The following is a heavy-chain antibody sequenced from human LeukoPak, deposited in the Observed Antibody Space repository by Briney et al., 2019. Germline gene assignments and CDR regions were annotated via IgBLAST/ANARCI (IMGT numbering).Heavy chain of an antibody. CDR2: INPNSGDT. Sequence: ASVKVPCKASGYTFTGYYMHWVRQAPGQGLEWMGWINPNSGDTNYAQKFQGRVTMTRDTSISTVYMELRRLRYDDTAAYYCARGPLEYCSGGTCYSGRNWFDPWGQGTLVTVSS. J-gene: IGHJ5*02. CDR3: ARGPLEYCSGGTCYSGRNWFDP. V-gene: IGHV1-2*02. CDR1: GYTFTGYY. D-gene: IGHD2-15*01.